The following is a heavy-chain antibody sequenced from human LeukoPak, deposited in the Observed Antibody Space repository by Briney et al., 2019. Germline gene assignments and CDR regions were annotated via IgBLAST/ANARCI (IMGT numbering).Heavy chain of an antibody. CDR3: AREPYCTTTRCYFSYYYSMDV. CDR2: IYPSVST. D-gene: IGHD2-8*01. Sequence: SETLSLTCSVSGGSISSGSYYWSWIRQPAGKGLEWIGRIYPSVSTNYNPSLKGRVTISVDTSKNQFSLKLSSATAADTAVYYCAREPYCTTTRCYFSYYYSMDVWGKGTTVTVSS. CDR1: GGSISSGSYY. J-gene: IGHJ6*03. V-gene: IGHV4-61*02.